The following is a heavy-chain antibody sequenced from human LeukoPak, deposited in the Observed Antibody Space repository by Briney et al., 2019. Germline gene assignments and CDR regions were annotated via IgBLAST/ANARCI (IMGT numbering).Heavy chain of an antibody. CDR1: GYTFTSNY. D-gene: IGHD6-13*01. CDR3: ARDWYGRNGNWFDP. V-gene: IGHV1-46*01. Sequence: ASVKVSCKAFGYTFTSNYMHWVRQAPGQGPEWMGVISPSGGSTTYAQKFQGRVTITADKSTSTAYMELSSLRSEDTAVYYCARDWYGRNGNWFDPWGQGTLVTVSS. J-gene: IGHJ5*02. CDR2: ISPSGGST.